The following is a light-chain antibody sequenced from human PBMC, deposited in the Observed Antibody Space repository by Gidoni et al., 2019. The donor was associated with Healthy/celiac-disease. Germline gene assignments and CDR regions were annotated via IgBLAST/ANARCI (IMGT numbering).Light chain of an antibody. V-gene: IGKV1-27*01. J-gene: IGKJ3*01. CDR3: QKYNSAPQIT. CDR2: AAS. Sequence: DIQMTQSPSSLSASVGDRVTITCRASQGISNYLAWYQQKPGKVPKLLIYAASTLQSGVPSRFSGSGSGTDFTLTISSLQPEDVATYYCQKYNSAPQITSGPGTKVDIK. CDR1: QGISNY.